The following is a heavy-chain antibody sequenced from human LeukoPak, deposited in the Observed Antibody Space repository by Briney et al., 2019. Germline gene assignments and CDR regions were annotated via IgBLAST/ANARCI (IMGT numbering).Heavy chain of an antibody. V-gene: IGHV4-59*08. CDR2: IYYSGST. CDR3: ARGRGAYGGIDY. J-gene: IGHJ4*02. CDR1: GGSISSYY. Sequence: SETLSLTCTVSGGSISSYYWSWIRQPPGKGLEWIGYIYYSGSTNYNPSLKSRVTISVDTSKNQFPLKLSSVTAADTAVYYCARGRGAYGGIDYWGQGILVTVSS. D-gene: IGHD4-23*01.